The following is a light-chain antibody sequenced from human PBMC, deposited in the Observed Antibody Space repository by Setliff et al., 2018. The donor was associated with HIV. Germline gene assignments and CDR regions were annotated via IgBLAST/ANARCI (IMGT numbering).Light chain of an antibody. CDR3: QVWDSSSDPYV. V-gene: IGLV3-21*03. Sequence: SYELTQPPSVSVAPGKTARITCGGTKIGSKSVHWYQQKPGQAPVLVVYDDSDRPSGIPERFSGSNSGNTATDTLTISRVEVGDEADYYCQVWDSSSDPYVFGTGTKVTVL. CDR2: DDS. J-gene: IGLJ1*01. CDR1: KIGSKS.